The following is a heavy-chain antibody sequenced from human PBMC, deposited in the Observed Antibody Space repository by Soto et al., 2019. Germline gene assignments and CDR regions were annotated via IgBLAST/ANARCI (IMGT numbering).Heavy chain of an antibody. V-gene: IGHV3-21*01. CDR1: GFTFSTYS. Sequence: GGSLRLYCVGSGFTFSTYSLHWFRQAPGKRLEWVSSIISRRDIYYADSVKGRFTISSANAKNTVSLQRNSLRAEDQPVYYCAREYTAWPLAYGLDVWGQGTTVTVSS. CDR2: IISRRDI. CDR3: AREYTAWPLAYGLDV. J-gene: IGHJ6*02. D-gene: IGHD2-2*02.